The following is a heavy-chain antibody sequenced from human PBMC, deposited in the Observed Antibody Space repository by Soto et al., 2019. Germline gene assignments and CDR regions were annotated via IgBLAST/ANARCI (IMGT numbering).Heavy chain of an antibody. CDR2: ISGLDSTV. Sequence: QVQLVESGGDLVQPGGSLRLSCVGSGFTFRDNYMSWTRQAPGKGLEWVAYISGLDSTVYYADSVKGQFTISRDKAKDSVFLQMNGLRAEDTAVYYCASDDGADYLAYWGQGIPVTVFS. J-gene: IGHJ4*02. V-gene: IGHV3-11*01. CDR1: GFTFRDNY. CDR3: ASDDGADYLAY. D-gene: IGHD3-10*01.